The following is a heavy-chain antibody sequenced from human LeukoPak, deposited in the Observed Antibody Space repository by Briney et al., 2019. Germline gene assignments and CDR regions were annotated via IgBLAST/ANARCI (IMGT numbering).Heavy chain of an antibody. CDR1: GGSVSSTSYH. D-gene: IGHD1-26*01. Sequence: SETLSLTCTVSGGSVSSTSYHWGWIRQPPGKGLEWIGTIYYSGSTYYNPSLKSRVTISVDTSKNQFSLKLSSVTAADTAVYYCARLLLSGSCPNFDYWGQGTLVTVSS. V-gene: IGHV4-39*07. CDR2: IYYSGST. CDR3: ARLLLSGSCPNFDY. J-gene: IGHJ4*02.